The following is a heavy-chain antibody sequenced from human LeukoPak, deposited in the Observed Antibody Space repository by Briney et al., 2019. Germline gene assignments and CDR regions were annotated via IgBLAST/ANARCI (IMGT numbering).Heavy chain of an antibody. V-gene: IGHV1-3*01. J-gene: IGHJ4*02. D-gene: IGHD3-10*01. Sequence: ASVKVSCKASGYTFTSYAMHWVRQAPGQRLEWMGWINAGYGNTKYSQKFQGRVTITRDTSASTAYMELSSLRSEDTAVYYCARGEGSYYGYWGQGTLVTVSS. CDR2: INAGYGNT. CDR3: ARGEGSYYGY. CDR1: GYTFTSYA.